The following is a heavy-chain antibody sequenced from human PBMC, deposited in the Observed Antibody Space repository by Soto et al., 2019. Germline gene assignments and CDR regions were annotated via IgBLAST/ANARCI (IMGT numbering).Heavy chain of an antibody. J-gene: IGHJ1*01. D-gene: IGHD5-18*01. CDR3: ARDPGYSYGPEDFRP. CDR1: GYTFTSYG. CDR2: ISAYNGNT. Sequence: QVQLVQSGAEVKKPGASVKVSCKASGYTFTSYGISWVRQALGQGLEWMGWISAYNGNTNYAQKLQGRVTMTTDTSTRTAYMELRSLRSHDTAVYYCARDPGYSYGPEDFRPGGRGTLVTVSS. V-gene: IGHV1-18*01.